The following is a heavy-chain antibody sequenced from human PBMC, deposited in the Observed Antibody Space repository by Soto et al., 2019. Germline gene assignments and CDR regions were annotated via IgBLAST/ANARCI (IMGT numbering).Heavy chain of an antibody. Sequence: QVQLVESGGGVVQPGRSLRLSCAASGFTFSSYGMHWVRQAPGKGLEWVAVIWYDGSNKYYADSVKGRFTISRDNSKNTLYLQMNSLRAEDTAVYYCARGSSSCWYFTDYWGQGTLVTVSS. V-gene: IGHV3-33*01. CDR1: GFTFSSYG. D-gene: IGHD6-19*01. CDR2: IWYDGSNK. CDR3: ARGSSSCWYFTDY. J-gene: IGHJ4*02.